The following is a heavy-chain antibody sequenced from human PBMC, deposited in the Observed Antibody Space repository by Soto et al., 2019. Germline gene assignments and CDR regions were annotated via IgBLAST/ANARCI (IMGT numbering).Heavy chain of an antibody. V-gene: IGHV3-33*01. CDR3: ARGGGIAAAGTQIYYYYGMDV. Sequence: GGSLRLSCAASGFTFSSYGMHWVRQAPGKGLEWVAVIWYDGSNKYYADSVKGRFTISRDNSKNTLYLQMNSLRAEDTAVYYCARGGGIAAAGTQIYYYYGMDVWGQGTTVTVSS. CDR1: GFTFSSYG. J-gene: IGHJ6*02. CDR2: IWYDGSNK. D-gene: IGHD6-13*01.